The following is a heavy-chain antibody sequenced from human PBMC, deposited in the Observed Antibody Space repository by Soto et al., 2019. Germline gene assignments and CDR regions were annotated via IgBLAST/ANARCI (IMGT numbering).Heavy chain of an antibody. CDR3: ARWGTTGGLDV. J-gene: IGHJ4*02. Sequence: QVQLVESGGGVVQPGTSLRLSCVGSGFTFRSYVIHWVRQAPGKGLEWVALTSYDGSNNFYGDSVKGRFTISRDNSRNTVELQMDSLSLEDTALYYFARWGTTGGLDVWGQGTLVSVSS. D-gene: IGHD3-16*01. CDR2: TSYDGSNN. CDR1: GFTFRSYV. V-gene: IGHV3-33*05.